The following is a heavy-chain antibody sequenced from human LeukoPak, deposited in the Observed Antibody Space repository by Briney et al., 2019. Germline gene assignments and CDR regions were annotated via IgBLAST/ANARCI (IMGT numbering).Heavy chain of an antibody. Sequence: GGSLRLSCAASGFTFASYAMSWVRQAPGNGLEWVSVISGGATYYADSVKGRFTISRDNSKNTLYLQMNSLRAEDTAVYYCARDQLAGDFDYWGQGTLVTVSS. CDR3: ARDQLAGDFDY. D-gene: IGHD1-1*01. CDR1: GFTFASYA. J-gene: IGHJ4*02. CDR2: ISGGAT. V-gene: IGHV3-23*01.